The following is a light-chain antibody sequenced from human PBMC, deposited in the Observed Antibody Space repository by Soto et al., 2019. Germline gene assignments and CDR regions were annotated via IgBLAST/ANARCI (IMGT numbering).Light chain of an antibody. CDR1: SSDVGGYKY. J-gene: IGLJ1*01. Sequence: QSVRNQPASVSGSPGQSITISCTGTSSDVGGYKYVSWYQQHPGEAPKLMIYDVSNRPSGVSNRFSGSKSGNTASLTISGLQAEDGADYYCSSYTSSSTRVFGTGAKVTVL. CDR3: SSYTSSSTRV. CDR2: DVS. V-gene: IGLV2-14*01.